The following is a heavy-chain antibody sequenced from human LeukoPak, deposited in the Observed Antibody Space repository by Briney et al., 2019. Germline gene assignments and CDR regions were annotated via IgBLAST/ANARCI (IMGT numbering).Heavy chain of an antibody. CDR2: ISASGPGT. J-gene: IGHJ4*01. CDR1: GFTFSSYA. CDR3: AKAMGAFYFDS. Sequence: GGSLRLSCAASGFTFSSYAMSWVRQAPGKGLEWVSGISASGPGTYYADSVKGRFTISRDDSKNTLYLQMNSLRAEDTAVYYCAKAMGAFYFDSWGHGSLVTVSS. D-gene: IGHD1-26*01. V-gene: IGHV3-23*01.